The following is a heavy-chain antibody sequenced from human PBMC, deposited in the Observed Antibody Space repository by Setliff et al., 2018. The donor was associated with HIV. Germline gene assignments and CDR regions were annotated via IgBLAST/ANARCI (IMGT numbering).Heavy chain of an antibody. J-gene: IGHJ4*02. D-gene: IGHD3-10*01. CDR2: IIPILGIA. CDR3: AGGESTHDY. Sequence: SVKVSCKASGYTFTSYGMNWVRQAPGQGLEWMGGIIPILGIANYAQKFQGRVTITADESTSTAYMELSSLRSEDTAVYYCAGGESTHDYWGQGTLVTVSS. CDR1: GYTFTSYG. V-gene: IGHV1-69*10.